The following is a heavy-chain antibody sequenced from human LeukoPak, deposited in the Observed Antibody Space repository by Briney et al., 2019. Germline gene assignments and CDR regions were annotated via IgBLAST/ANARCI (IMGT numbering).Heavy chain of an antibody. CDR2: ISGSGGNT. Sequence: GGSLRLSCAASGFTFSSYSMNWVRQAPGKGLEWVSVISGSGGNTYHTDSVKGRFTISRDNSKNTVFLQMNSLRAEDTAVYYCANARTSGSWLYDAFDIWGQGTMVTVSS. D-gene: IGHD6-13*01. CDR1: GFTFSSYS. CDR3: ANARTSGSWLYDAFDI. J-gene: IGHJ3*02. V-gene: IGHV3-23*01.